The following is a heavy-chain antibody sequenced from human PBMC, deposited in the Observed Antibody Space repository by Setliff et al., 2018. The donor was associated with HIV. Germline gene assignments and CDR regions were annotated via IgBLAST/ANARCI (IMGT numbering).Heavy chain of an antibody. CDR3: ARGLSFYDPGGFDY. J-gene: IGHJ4*02. Sequence: PSETLSLTCTVSGGSISSYYWSWIRQPPGKGLEWIGYIYTSGSTNYNPSLKSRGTISVDTSKNQFSLKLSSVTAADTAVYYCARGLSFYDPGGFDYWGQGTLVTVS. CDR1: GGSISSYY. CDR2: IYTSGST. V-gene: IGHV4-4*09. D-gene: IGHD3-22*01.